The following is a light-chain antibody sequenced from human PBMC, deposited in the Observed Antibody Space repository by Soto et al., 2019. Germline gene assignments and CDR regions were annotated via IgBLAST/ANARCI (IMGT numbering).Light chain of an antibody. CDR1: QSVSSD. J-gene: IGKJ1*01. CDR3: QQYGSSPWT. V-gene: IGKV3-20*01. Sequence: EIVLTQSPATLSLSPGERATLSCRASQSVSSDLAWYQQKPGQAPRLLIYGASTRATGIPDRFSGSGSGTDFALTISRLETEDFAVYYCQQYGSSPWTFGQGTKVDI. CDR2: GAS.